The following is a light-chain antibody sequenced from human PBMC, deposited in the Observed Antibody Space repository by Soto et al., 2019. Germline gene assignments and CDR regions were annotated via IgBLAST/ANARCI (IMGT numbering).Light chain of an antibody. J-gene: IGKJ4*01. CDR3: QQYGRSPLT. CDR1: QSVYNTY. CDR2: GAS. V-gene: IGKV3-20*01. Sequence: EIVLTQSPGTLSFSRVERSTLSCSASQSVYNTYLAWYQQKPGQAPRLLIFGASNRATGIPDRFSGRGSGTDFTLTITRLEREDFAVYYCQQYGRSPLTFGGGTKVDIK.